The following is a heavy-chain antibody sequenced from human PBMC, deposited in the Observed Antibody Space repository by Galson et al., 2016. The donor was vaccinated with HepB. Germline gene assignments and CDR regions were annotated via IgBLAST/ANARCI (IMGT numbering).Heavy chain of an antibody. CDR1: GGSISSGDYY. D-gene: IGHD4-11*01. J-gene: IGHJ6*02. Sequence: TLSLTCTVSGGSISSGDYYWSWVRQLPGKGLKWIGYIYYSGKTYYNPSHKSRVTISVDTSKNQFSLKLSSVTAADTAVYYCARERIPKGGRGYLDYHYYYYGLDVWGQGTTVTVSS. CDR3: ARERIPKGGRGYLDYHYYYYGLDV. CDR2: IYYSGKT. V-gene: IGHV4-31*03.